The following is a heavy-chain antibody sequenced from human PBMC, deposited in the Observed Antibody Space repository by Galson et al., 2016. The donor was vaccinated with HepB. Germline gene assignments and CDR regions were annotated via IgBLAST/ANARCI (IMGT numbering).Heavy chain of an antibody. CDR1: GFTFSSYW. CDR2: INSDGSST. J-gene: IGHJ4*02. V-gene: IGHV3-74*01. Sequence: SLRLSCATSGFTFSSYWMHWVRQAPGKGLVWVSRINSDGSSTSYADSVKGRFTISRDNAKNTLYLQMNSLRAEDTAVYYCARRMATITSFDYWGQGTLVTVSS. CDR3: ARRMATITSFDY. D-gene: IGHD5-24*01.